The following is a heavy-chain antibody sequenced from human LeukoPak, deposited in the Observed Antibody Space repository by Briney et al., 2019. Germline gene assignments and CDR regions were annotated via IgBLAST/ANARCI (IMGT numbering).Heavy chain of an antibody. CDR2: MSNSGST. CDR3: ARRSQTAAGRGIDY. Sequence: SETLSLTCAVSGGPMSSGGYSWSWIRQPPGKGLEWIGTMSNSGSTYYNPSLKSRVTISGDTSKNQFSLKLSSMTAADTAVFYCARRSQTAAGRGIDYWGQGTLVTVSS. D-gene: IGHD6-13*01. CDR1: GGPMSSGGYS. V-gene: IGHV4-39*01. J-gene: IGHJ4*02.